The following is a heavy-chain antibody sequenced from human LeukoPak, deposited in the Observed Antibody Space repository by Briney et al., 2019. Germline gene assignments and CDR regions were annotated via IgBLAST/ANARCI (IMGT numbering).Heavy chain of an antibody. CDR1: GYTFTSYD. CDR3: ARGLVAAGTFYYYYYYGMDV. Sequence: ASVKVSCKASGYTFTSYDINWLRQATGQGLEWMGWMNPNSGNTGYAQKFQGRVTMTRNTSISTAYMELSSLRSEDTAVYYCARGLVAAGTFYYYYYYGMDVWGQGTTVTVSS. CDR2: MNPNSGNT. V-gene: IGHV1-8*01. J-gene: IGHJ6*02. D-gene: IGHD6-13*01.